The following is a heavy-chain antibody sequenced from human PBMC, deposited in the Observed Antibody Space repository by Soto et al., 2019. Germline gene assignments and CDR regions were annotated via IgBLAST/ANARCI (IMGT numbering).Heavy chain of an antibody. CDR2: ISGSAATT. V-gene: IGHV3-23*01. D-gene: IGHD3-22*01. J-gene: IGHJ4*02. CDR1: GFTFSSYA. Sequence: EVQLLESGGGLVQPGGYLRLSCAASGFTFSSYAMNWVRQAPGKGLEWVSVISGSAATTHFADSVKGRFTISRDNSKNTLYLQMNSLRAEDTAVYYCARDRSYYDSSGSYSPPYWGQGTLVTVSS. CDR3: ARDRSYYDSSGSYSPPY.